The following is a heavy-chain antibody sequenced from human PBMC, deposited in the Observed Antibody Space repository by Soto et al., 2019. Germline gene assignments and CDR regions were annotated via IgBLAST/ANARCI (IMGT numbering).Heavy chain of an antibody. CDR2: ISAYSGNK. J-gene: IGHJ3*02. CDR1: GYTFNNYG. Sequence: QVQLVQSGAEVKKPGASVKVSCKASGYTFNNYGVSWVRQAPGQGLEWMGWISAYSGNKNYAQKLQDRVTMTTETSTSTAYLELRSLRSDDTAVYYCARASGYGVGAFDIWGQGTMVTVSS. V-gene: IGHV1-18*01. CDR3: ARASGYGVGAFDI. D-gene: IGHD4-17*01.